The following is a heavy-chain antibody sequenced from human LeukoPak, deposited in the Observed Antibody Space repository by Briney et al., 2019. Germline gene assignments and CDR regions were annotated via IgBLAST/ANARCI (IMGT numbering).Heavy chain of an antibody. CDR1: GFTVSSNY. CDR2: IYSGGGT. CDR3: ASHSSSWYVRAEYFQH. Sequence: GGSLRLSCAASGFTVSSNYMSWVRQAPGKGLEWVSVIYSGGGTYYADSVKGRFTTSRDNSKNTLYLQMNSLRAEDTAVYYCASHSSSWYVRAEYFQHWGQGTLVTVSS. J-gene: IGHJ1*01. D-gene: IGHD6-13*01. V-gene: IGHV3-53*01.